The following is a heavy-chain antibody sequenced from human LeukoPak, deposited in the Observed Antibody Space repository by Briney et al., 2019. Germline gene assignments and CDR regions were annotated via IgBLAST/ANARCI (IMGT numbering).Heavy chain of an antibody. D-gene: IGHD1-26*01. Sequence: ASVKVSCKASGYTFTGYYMHWVRQAPGQGLEWMGIINPSGGSTSYAQKFQGRVTMTSDMSTSTVYMELSSLRSEDTAVYYCARASGSYYDVDYWGQGTLVTVSS. CDR2: INPSGGST. V-gene: IGHV1-46*01. CDR3: ARASGSYYDVDY. J-gene: IGHJ4*02. CDR1: GYTFTGYY.